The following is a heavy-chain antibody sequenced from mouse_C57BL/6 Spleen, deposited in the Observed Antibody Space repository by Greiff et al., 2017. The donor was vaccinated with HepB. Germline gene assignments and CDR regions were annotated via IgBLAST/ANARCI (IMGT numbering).Heavy chain of an antibody. Sequence: QVQLQQPGAELVKPGASVKLSCKASGYTFTSYWMQWVKQRPGQGLEWIGEIDPSDSYTNYNQKFKGKATLTVDTSSSTAYMQLSSLTSEDAAVYYCARWGITTVSFDYWGQGTTLTVSS. CDR2: IDPSDSYT. J-gene: IGHJ2*01. CDR3: ARWGITTVSFDY. V-gene: IGHV1-50*01. D-gene: IGHD1-1*01. CDR1: GYTFTSYW.